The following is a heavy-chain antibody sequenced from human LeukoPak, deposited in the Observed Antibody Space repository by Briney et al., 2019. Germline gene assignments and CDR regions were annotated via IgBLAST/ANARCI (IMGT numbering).Heavy chain of an antibody. CDR2: INHSGST. V-gene: IGHV4-34*01. Sequence: SETLSLTCAVYGGSFSGYYWSWLRQPPGKGLEWIGEINHSGSTNYNPSLKSRVTISVDTSKNQFSLKLSSVTAADTAVYYCAREGRLITFGGVIADYWGQGTLVTVSS. CDR3: AREGRLITFGGVIADY. CDR1: GGSFSGYY. J-gene: IGHJ4*02. D-gene: IGHD3-16*02.